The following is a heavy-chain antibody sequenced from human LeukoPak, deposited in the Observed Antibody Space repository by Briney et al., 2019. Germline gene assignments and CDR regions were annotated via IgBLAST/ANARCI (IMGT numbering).Heavy chain of an antibody. D-gene: IGHD6-13*01. CDR1: GGSISSYY. J-gene: IGHJ4*02. Sequence: PSETLSLTCTVSGGSISSYYWSWIRQPAGKGLEWIGHIYRSGSTTYKPSLKSRVTMSIDTSKNNFSLKLTSVTAADTAVYYCARSSPSFDYWGQGTLVTVSS. CDR3: ARSSPSFDY. CDR2: IYRSGST. V-gene: IGHV4-4*07.